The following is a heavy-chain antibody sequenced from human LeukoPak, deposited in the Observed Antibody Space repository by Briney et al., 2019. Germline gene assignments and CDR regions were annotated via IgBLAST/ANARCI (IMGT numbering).Heavy chain of an antibody. V-gene: IGHV4-30-2*01. J-gene: IGHJ3*02. CDR2: IYHSGST. CDR1: GGSISSGGYY. CDR3: ARNSYYDNSGEGAFDI. D-gene: IGHD3-22*01. Sequence: SETLSLTCTVSGGSISSGGYYWSRIRQPPGKGLEWIGYIYHSGSTYYNPSLKSRVTISIDKSKNQFSLNLSSVTAADTAVYYCARNSYYDNSGEGAFDIWGQGTMVTVSS.